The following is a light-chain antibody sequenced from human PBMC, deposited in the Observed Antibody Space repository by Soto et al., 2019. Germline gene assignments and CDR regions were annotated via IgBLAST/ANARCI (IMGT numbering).Light chain of an antibody. V-gene: IGKV1-5*01. Sequence: DIQMTQSPSSLSASVGDRVTITCRASQSITYWLAWYQQKPGRAPKLLIYDVFNLQSGVPSRFSGSGSGTEFTLTISSLQPDDSATYYCQQYHSFSFTFGQGTQLEIK. CDR1: QSITYW. J-gene: IGKJ2*01. CDR3: QQYHSFSFT. CDR2: DVF.